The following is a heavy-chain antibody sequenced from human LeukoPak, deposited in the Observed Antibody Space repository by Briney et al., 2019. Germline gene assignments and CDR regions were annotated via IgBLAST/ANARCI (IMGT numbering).Heavy chain of an antibody. V-gene: IGHV4-4*07. CDR3: ARVPYYYDSSGYSRGIWFDP. CDR1: GGSISSYY. J-gene: IGHJ5*02. CDR2: IYTSGST. D-gene: IGHD3-22*01. Sequence: SETLSLTCTVSGGSISSYYWSWVRQPAGKGLEWIGRIYTSGSTNYNPSLKSRVTMSVDTSKNQFSLKLSSVTAADTAVYYCARVPYYYDSSGYSRGIWFDPWGQGTLVTVSS.